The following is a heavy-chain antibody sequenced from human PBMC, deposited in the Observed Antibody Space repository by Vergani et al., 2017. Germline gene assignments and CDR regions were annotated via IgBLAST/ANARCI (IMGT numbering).Heavy chain of an antibody. CDR1: GYIFKNYY. J-gene: IGHJ4*02. V-gene: IGHV1-46*02. D-gene: IGHD3-10*01. CDR2: LNPTTGHT. Sequence: VQLVQSGAEVRKPGASVTVSCTASGYIFKNYYIHWLRQAPGQAFEWMGILNPTTGHTTSAQKFMGRVDMTRDPSTDTSTRTVQMTLSSLRSEDTAVYYCARGTLTITMVRGVIPYFDYWGQGTLVTVSS. CDR3: ARGTLTITMVRGVIPYFDY.